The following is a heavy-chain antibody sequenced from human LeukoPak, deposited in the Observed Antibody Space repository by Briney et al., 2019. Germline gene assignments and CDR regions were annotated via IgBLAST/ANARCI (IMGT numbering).Heavy chain of an antibody. D-gene: IGHD3-16*01. CDR2: ISYDGSNK. CDR3: ARSGGLLDAFDI. CDR1: GFTFSSYA. J-gene: IGHJ3*02. V-gene: IGHV3-30-3*01. Sequence: GGSLRLSCAASGFTFSSYAMHWVRQAPGKGLEWVAVISYDGSNKYYADPVKGRFTISRDNSKNTLYLQMNSLRAEDKAVYDCARSGGLLDAFDIWGQGTMVTVSS.